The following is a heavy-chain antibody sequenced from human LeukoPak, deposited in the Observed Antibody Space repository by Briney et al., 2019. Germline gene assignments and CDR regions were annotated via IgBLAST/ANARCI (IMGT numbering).Heavy chain of an antibody. D-gene: IGHD3-22*01. Sequence: SETLSLTCTVSGGSISSYYWSWIRQPPGKGLEWIGYIYYSGSTNYNPSLKSRVTISVDTSKNQFSLKLSSVTAADTAVYYCARLEGYDSSGYYDWGQGTLVTVSS. CDR3: ARLEGYDSSGYYD. CDR1: GGSISSYY. J-gene: IGHJ4*02. CDR2: IYYSGST. V-gene: IGHV4-59*12.